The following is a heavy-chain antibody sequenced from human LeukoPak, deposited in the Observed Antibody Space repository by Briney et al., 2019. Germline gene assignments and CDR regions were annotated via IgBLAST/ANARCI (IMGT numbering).Heavy chain of an antibody. D-gene: IGHD1-26*01. J-gene: IGHJ1*01. Sequence: SETLSLTCAVYGGSFSGYYWSWIRQLPGKGLEWIGEINHSGSTNYNPSLKSRVTISVDTSKNQFSLKLSSVTAADTAVYYCARGPYSYSGSWHFQHWGQGTLVTVSS. CDR2: INHSGST. CDR3: ARGPYSYSGSWHFQH. V-gene: IGHV4-34*01. CDR1: GGSFSGYY.